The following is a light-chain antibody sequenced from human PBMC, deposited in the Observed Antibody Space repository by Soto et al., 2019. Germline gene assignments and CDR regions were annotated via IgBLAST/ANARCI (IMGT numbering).Light chain of an antibody. CDR2: RAS. J-gene: IGKJ5*01. V-gene: IGKV1-16*01. CDR1: QGISNY. Sequence: DIQMTQSPSSLSASVGDRVTITCRASQGISNYLAWYQQKPGKAPNLLIYRASSLQSGVPSRFSGSGSGTDFTLTISSLEPEDFAVYYCQQRNIWPPVTFGQGTRLEIK. CDR3: QQRNIWPPVT.